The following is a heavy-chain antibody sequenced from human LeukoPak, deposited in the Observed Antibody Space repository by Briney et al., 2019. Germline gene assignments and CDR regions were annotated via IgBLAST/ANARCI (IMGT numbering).Heavy chain of an antibody. Sequence: PSETLSLTCTVSGGSISSSSYYWGWIRQPPGEGLEWIGSIYYSGSTYYNPSLKSRVTISVDTSKNQFSLKLSSVTAADTAVYYCARHPDRSLAFDIWGQGTMVTVSS. CDR3: ARHPDRSLAFDI. CDR2: IYYSGST. V-gene: IGHV4-39*01. CDR1: GGSISSSSYY. J-gene: IGHJ3*02. D-gene: IGHD1-14*01.